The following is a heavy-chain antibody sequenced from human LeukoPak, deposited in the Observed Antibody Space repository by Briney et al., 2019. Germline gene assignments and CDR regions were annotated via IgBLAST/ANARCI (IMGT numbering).Heavy chain of an antibody. CDR3: ASITMIAMDV. CDR2: IYTSGST. J-gene: IGHJ6*03. Sequence: SETLSLXCTVSGGSISSYYWSWSRRPAGKGLEWIGRIYTSGSTNYNPSLKSRVTMSVDTSKNQFSLKLSSVTAADTAVYYCASITMIAMDVWGKGTTVTVSS. V-gene: IGHV4-4*07. D-gene: IGHD3-22*01. CDR1: GGSISSYY.